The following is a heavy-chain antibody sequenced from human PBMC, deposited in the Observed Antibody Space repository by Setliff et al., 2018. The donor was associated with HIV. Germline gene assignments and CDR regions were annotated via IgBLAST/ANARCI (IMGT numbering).Heavy chain of an antibody. Sequence: PGGSLRLSCAASGFTFSSYAMHWVRQAPGKGLEYVSSISSNGGNTYYASSLKGRVTISRDNSKNTLYLQMGSLRAEDMAVYYCARDASISSPYDAFDIWGQGTMVTVSS. CDR1: GFTFSSYA. CDR2: ISSNGGNT. CDR3: ARDASISSPYDAFDI. J-gene: IGHJ3*02. V-gene: IGHV3-64*01. D-gene: IGHD6-6*01.